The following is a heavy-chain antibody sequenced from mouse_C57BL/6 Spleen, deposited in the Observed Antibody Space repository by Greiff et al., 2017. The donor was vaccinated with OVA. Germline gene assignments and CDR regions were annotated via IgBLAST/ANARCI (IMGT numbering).Heavy chain of an antibody. CDR2: ISSGSSTI. CDR3: AFTTVVEDYDAMDY. D-gene: IGHD1-1*01. V-gene: IGHV5-17*01. CDR1: GFTFSDYG. J-gene: IGHJ4*01. Sequence: EVQRVESGGGLVKPGGSLKLSCAASGFTFSDYGMHWVRQAPEKGLAWVAYISSGSSTIYYADTVKGRFTISRDNAKNTRFLQMTSLRSEDTAMYYCAFTTVVEDYDAMDYWGQGTSVTVSS.